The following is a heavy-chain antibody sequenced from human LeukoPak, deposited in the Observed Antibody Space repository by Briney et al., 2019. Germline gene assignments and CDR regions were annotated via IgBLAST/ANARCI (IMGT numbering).Heavy chain of an antibody. D-gene: IGHD4-17*01. CDR1: GGSFSGYY. CDR3: ARDFTTVTTLAFDY. CDR2: INHSGST. V-gene: IGHV4-34*01. Sequence: SETLSLTCAVYGGSFSGYYWSWIRQPPGKGLEWIGEINHSGSTNYNPSLKSRVTISVDTSKNQFSLKLSSVTAADTAVYYCARDFTTVTTLAFDYWGQGTLATVSS. J-gene: IGHJ4*02.